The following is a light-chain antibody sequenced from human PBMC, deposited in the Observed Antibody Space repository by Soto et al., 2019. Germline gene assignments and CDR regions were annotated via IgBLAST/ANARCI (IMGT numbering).Light chain of an antibody. V-gene: IGLV1-47*01. J-gene: IGLJ1*01. CDR3: AAWDNSLSGFV. CDR1: SSNIGSNY. Sequence: QSVLTQPPSASGTPGQRVTISCSGSSSNIGSNYVYWYQQLPGTAPKLLIYRNNQRPSGVPDRFSGSKSVTSASLAISGLRSEDEADYYCAAWDNSLSGFVFGSGTQLTVL. CDR2: RNN.